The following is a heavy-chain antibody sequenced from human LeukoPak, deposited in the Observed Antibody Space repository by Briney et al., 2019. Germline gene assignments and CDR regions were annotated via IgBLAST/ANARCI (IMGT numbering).Heavy chain of an antibody. CDR2: IIPIFGTA. V-gene: IGHV1-69*13. J-gene: IGHJ3*02. CDR1: GGTFSSYA. CDR3: ARGRTTVTTGLDAFDI. Sequence: ASVKVSCKASGGTFSSYAISWVRQAPGQGLEWMGGIIPIFGTANYAQKFQGRVTITADESTSTAYMELSSLRSEDTAVYYCARGRTTVTTGLDAFDIWAKGQWSPSLQ. D-gene: IGHD4-17*01.